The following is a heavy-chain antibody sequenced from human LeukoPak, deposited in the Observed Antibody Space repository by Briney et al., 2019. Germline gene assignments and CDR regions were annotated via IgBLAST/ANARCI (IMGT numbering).Heavy chain of an antibody. CDR2: IYTSGSS. D-gene: IGHD2/OR15-2a*01. J-gene: IGHJ6*04. CDR1: GGSISSGGYY. V-gene: IGHV4-61*09. Sequence: PSQTLSLTCSVSGGSISSGGYYWSWVRQPAGKGLEWIGHIYTSGSSKYNPSLRSRVTISIETSNNQFSLRLSSVTAADTAVYYCAIFWAKVDPFLGEDVWGKGTTVTVSS. CDR3: AIFWAKVDPFLGEDV.